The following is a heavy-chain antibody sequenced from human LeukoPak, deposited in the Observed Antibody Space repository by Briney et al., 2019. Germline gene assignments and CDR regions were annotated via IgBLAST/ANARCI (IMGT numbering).Heavy chain of an antibody. V-gene: IGHV3-9*01. Sequence: SLRLSCAASGFTFDDYAMHWVRQAPGKGLEWVSGISWNSGSIGYADFVQGRFTVSRDNAKNTLYLQMHSLRVEDTATYFCARGLRDRYGMDVWGQGTTVTVSS. CDR3: ARGLRDRYGMDV. CDR1: GFTFDDYA. J-gene: IGHJ6*02. CDR2: ISWNSGSI.